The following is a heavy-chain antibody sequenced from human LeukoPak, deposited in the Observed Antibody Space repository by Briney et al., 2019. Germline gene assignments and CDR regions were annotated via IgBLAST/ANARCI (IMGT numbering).Heavy chain of an antibody. J-gene: IGHJ6*02. CDR3: AQLLPNYYYYGMDV. Sequence: GGSLRLSCAASGFTFSNYWMSWVRQAPGKGLEWVANIKFDGSDKFYVDSVKGRFTISRDNAKNLLYLRMNSLRAEDTAVYYCAQLLPNYYYYGMDVWGQGTTVTVSS. D-gene: IGHD2-15*01. CDR1: GFTFSNYW. CDR2: IKFDGSDK. V-gene: IGHV3-7*01.